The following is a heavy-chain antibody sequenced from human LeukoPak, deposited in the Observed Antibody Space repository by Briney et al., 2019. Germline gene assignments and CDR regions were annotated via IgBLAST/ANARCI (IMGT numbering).Heavy chain of an antibody. CDR3: TTQDLYSNYDDWNYGYYYYYMDV. J-gene: IGHJ6*03. CDR1: GFTFSNAW. V-gene: IGHV3-15*01. Sequence: GGSLRLSCAASGFTFSNAWMSWVRQAPGKGLEWVGRIKSKTDGGTTDYAAPVKGRFTISRDDSKNTLYLQMNSLKTEDTAVYYCTTQDLYSNYDDWNYGYYYYYMDVWGKGTTVTVSS. CDR2: IKSKTDGGTT. D-gene: IGHD4-11*01.